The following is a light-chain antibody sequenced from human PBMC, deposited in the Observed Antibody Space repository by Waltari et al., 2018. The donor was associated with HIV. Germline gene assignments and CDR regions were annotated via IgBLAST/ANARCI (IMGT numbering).Light chain of an antibody. CDR2: GAS. V-gene: IGKV3-15*01. J-gene: IGKJ4*01. CDR3: QQYADWPPLT. CDR1: QSISSN. Sequence: EIVMKQSPATLSVFPGESATLSCRASQSISSNLAWYQHKPGQAPRPLIYGASTRATGIPARFTGSGSGTDFTLTISSLQSEDFAVYYCQQYADWPPLTFGGGTKVEIK.